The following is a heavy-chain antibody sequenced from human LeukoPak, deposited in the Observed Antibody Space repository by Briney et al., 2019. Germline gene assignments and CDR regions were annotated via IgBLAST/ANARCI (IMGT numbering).Heavy chain of an antibody. J-gene: IGHJ6*03. Sequence: ASVKVSCKASGYTFTSYDINWVRQATGQGLEWMGWMNPNSGNTGYAQKFQGRVTITRNTSISTAYMELSSLRVEDTAVYYCARKGWVINRSRGYMDVWGKGTTVTVSS. CDR3: ARKGWVINRSRGYMDV. CDR2: MNPNSGNT. V-gene: IGHV1-8*03. D-gene: IGHD3-16*02. CDR1: GYTFTSYD.